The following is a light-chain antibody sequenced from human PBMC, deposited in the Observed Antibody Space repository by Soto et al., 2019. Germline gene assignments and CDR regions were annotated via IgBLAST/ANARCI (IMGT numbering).Light chain of an antibody. Sequence: QSVLTQSSSASASLGSSVKLTCTLSSGHSSYIIAWHQQQPGKAPRYLMKLEGSGSYNKGSGVPDRFSGSSSGADRYLTIXXLQXEXEXDYYCETWDSNTHTVFGGGTKLTVL. CDR3: ETWDSNTHTV. CDR2: LEGSGSY. V-gene: IGLV4-60*02. CDR1: SGHSSYI. J-gene: IGLJ3*02.